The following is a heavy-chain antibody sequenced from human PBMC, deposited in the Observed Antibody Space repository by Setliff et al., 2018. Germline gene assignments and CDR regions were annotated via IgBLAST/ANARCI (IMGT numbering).Heavy chain of an antibody. V-gene: IGHV3-48*04. D-gene: IGHD6-19*01. CDR1: GFTFSSYS. CDR3: ATKAVAGT. J-gene: IGHJ4*02. CDR2: ISSSGSLI. Sequence: GSLRLSCAASGFTFSSYSMNWVRQAPGKGLEWVSYISSSGSLIYYPDSVKGRFTISRDNAKKSVDLQMNSLRAEDTAVYYCATKAVAGTGGQGTLVTAPQ.